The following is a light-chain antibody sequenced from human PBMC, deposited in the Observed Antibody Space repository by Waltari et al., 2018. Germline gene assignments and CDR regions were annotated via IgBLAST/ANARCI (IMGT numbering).Light chain of an antibody. Sequence: DIQMTQSPFYLSASLGDRVNITFLASQGISSWLAWYQQKPGKAPNLLIYKASSLQSGVPSRFSGSGSGTDFTLTISSLQPEDFATYYCQQYNSAPHSFGQGTRVEIK. J-gene: IGKJ2*03. CDR3: QQYNSAPHS. V-gene: IGKV1-12*01. CDR1: QGISSW. CDR2: KAS.